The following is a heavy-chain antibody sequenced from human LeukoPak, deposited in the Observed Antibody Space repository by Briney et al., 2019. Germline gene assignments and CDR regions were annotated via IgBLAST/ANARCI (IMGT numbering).Heavy chain of an antibody. Sequence: PGGSLRLSCVASGFTFSNYWMSWVRQAPGKGLEWVANIKQDGSQKYYVDSVKGRFTIPRDNVKNSLYVEMNSLRAEDTAVYWCARWVITPYYGLDVWGQGTTVTVSS. D-gene: IGHD3-16*01. CDR3: ARWVITPYYGLDV. J-gene: IGHJ6*02. V-gene: IGHV3-7*05. CDR1: GFTFSNYW. CDR2: IKQDGSQK.